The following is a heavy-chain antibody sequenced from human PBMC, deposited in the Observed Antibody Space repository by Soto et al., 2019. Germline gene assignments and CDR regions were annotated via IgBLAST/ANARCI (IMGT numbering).Heavy chain of an antibody. Sequence: EVPLVESGGGLVQPGRSLRLSCAASGFTFDDYDRHWVRQAPGKGLERVSGISWNSGSIACADSVKGRFTISRDNANNSLYLQMNSLRAEHTALYYCAKDKAYYWYFDLWGRGTVVTVSS. CDR2: ISWNSGSI. CDR1: GFTFDDYD. J-gene: IGHJ2*01. CDR3: AKDKAYYWYFDL. V-gene: IGHV3-9*01.